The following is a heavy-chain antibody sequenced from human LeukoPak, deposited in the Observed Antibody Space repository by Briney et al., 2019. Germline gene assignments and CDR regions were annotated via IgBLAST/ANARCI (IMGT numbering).Heavy chain of an antibody. Sequence: PSETLSLTCTVSGGAVISHCWSWIRQPLGQGLEWTGYIFYSGSTNYNPSLRSRISMSVDTAKNQISLRLTSVTTADTAVYYCARGGPGGPGVFDYWGQGALVTVSS. D-gene: IGHD3-10*01. CDR1: GGAVISHC. J-gene: IGHJ4*02. CDR3: ARGGPGGPGVFDY. V-gene: IGHV4-59*02. CDR2: IFYSGST.